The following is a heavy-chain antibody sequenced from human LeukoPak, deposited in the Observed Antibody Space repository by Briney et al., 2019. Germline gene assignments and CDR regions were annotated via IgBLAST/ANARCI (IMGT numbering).Heavy chain of an antibody. D-gene: IGHD6-13*01. CDR2: IWFDGSYK. Sequence: GGSLRLSCVASGFKFSNYGMHWVRQAPGKGLDWVSVIWFDGSYKYYGDSVRGRFTISRDNAKNTLYLQMNSLRAEDTAIYYCAKVVQYTASTGTGLDYWGQGTLVTVSP. J-gene: IGHJ4*02. V-gene: IGHV3-33*06. CDR3: AKVVQYTASTGTGLDY. CDR1: GFKFSNYG.